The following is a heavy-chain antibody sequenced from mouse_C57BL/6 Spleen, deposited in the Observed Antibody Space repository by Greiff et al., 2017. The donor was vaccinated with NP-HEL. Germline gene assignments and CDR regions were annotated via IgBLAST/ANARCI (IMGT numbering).Heavy chain of an antibody. CDR2: IYPGDGDT. CDR3: ARGDYDGGDFDY. V-gene: IGHV1-82*01. D-gene: IGHD2-4*01. CDR1: GYAFSSSW. J-gene: IGHJ2*01. Sequence: QVQLQQSGPELVKPGASVKISCKASGYAFSSSWMNWVKQRPGKGLEWIGRIYPGDGDTNYNGKFKGKATLTADKSSSTAYMQLSSLTSEDSAVYFCARGDYDGGDFDYWGQGTTLTVSS.